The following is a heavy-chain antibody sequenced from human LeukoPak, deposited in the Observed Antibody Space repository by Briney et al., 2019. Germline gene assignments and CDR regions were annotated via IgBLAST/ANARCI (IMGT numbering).Heavy chain of an antibody. D-gene: IGHD6-19*01. CDR1: GYRFTSDW. Sequence: GESLKISCKASGYRFTSDWIGWVRQMPGKGLEWMGIIYPGDSDTRYSPSFQGQVTISADKSISTAYLQWSSLKASDTAMYYCARQEGIAVAGTLDYWGQGTLVTVSS. V-gene: IGHV5-51*01. CDR2: IYPGDSDT. J-gene: IGHJ4*02. CDR3: ARQEGIAVAGTLDY.